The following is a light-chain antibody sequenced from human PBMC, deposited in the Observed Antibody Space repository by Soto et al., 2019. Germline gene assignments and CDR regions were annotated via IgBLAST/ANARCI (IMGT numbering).Light chain of an antibody. V-gene: IGKV4-1*01. CDR3: QQYYSLPWT. J-gene: IGKJ1*01. CDR2: WAS. CDR1: QSVLYNDQHDSY. Sequence: DIVMTQTPDSLAVYLGERATINCKSSQSVLYNDQHDSYLTWYQQKPGQSPKVLIYWASTRESGVPDRFSGSGSGTDFTLTISNLQAEDVAVYYCQQYYSLPWTFGQGTKVDIK.